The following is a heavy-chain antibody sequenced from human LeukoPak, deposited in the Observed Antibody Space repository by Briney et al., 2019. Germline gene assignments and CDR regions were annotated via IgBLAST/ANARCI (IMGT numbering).Heavy chain of an antibody. D-gene: IGHD6-19*01. CDR2: ICGSGGCT. CDR3: AKTTVGYSSGRYPGWPADC. J-gene: IGHJ4*02. V-gene: IGHV3-23*01. CDR1: GFTFNTYA. Sequence: GGSLRLSCEASGFTFNTYAIYWVRQAPGKGLEWVSGICGSGGCTYYADSVKGRFTISRDNSKNTVYLQMNSLTADDTAVYYCAKTTVGYSSGRYPGWPADCWGQGTLVTISS.